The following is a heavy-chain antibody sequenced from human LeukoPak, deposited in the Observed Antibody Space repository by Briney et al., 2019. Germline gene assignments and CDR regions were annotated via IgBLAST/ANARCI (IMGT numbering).Heavy chain of an antibody. CDR2: ISSSGSTI. CDR3: ARVDQLLFDY. CDR1: GFTLRSYT. J-gene: IGHJ4*02. D-gene: IGHD2-2*01. V-gene: IGHV3-48*04. Sequence: GALRLSCAASGFTLRSYTMNWVRQAPGKGLEWVSYISSSGSTIYYADSVKGRFTISRDNAKNSLYLQMNSLRAEDTAVYYCARVDQLLFDYWGQGTLVTVSS.